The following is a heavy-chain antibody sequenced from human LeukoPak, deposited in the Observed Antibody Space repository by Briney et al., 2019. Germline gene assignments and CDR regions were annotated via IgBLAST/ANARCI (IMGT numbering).Heavy chain of an antibody. D-gene: IGHD2-15*01. CDR3: ARERCSGGSCYLYYFDY. Sequence: SVKVSCKASGYTFTSYYMHWVRQAPGQGLEWMGGIIPIFGTANYAQKFQGRVTITADKSTSTAYMELSSLRSEDTAVYYCARERCSGGSCYLYYFDYWGQGTLVTVSS. CDR2: IIPIFGTA. J-gene: IGHJ4*02. CDR1: GYTFTSYY. V-gene: IGHV1-69*06.